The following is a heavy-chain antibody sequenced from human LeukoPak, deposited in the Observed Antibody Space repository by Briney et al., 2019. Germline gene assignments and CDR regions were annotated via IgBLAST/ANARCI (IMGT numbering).Heavy chain of an antibody. V-gene: IGHV4-39*01. CDR1: GGSISSSSYY. Sequence: PSETLSLTCTVSGGSISSSSYYWGWIRQPPGKGLEWIGSIYYSGSTYYNPSLKSRVTISVDTSKNQFSLKLSSVTAADTAVYYCARHVGRTGYSSSWYEKRDWFDPWGQGTLVTVSS. J-gene: IGHJ5*02. CDR2: IYYSGST. CDR3: ARHVGRTGYSSSWYEKRDWFDP. D-gene: IGHD6-13*01.